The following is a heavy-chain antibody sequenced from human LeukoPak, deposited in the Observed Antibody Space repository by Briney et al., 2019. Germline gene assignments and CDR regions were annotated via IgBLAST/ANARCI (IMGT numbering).Heavy chain of an antibody. V-gene: IGHV4-59*01. Sequence: SETLSLTCTVSGGSISSYYWSWIRQPPGKGLNWIGYIYYSGSTNYNPSLKSRVTISVDTSKNQFSLKLSSVTAADTAVYYCARDRSVAGLLFDYWGQGTLVTVSS. CDR3: ARDRSVAGLLFDY. J-gene: IGHJ4*02. CDR1: GGSISSYY. D-gene: IGHD6-19*01. CDR2: IYYSGST.